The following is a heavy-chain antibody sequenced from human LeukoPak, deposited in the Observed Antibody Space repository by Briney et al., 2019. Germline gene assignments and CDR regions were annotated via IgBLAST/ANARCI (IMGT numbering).Heavy chain of an antibody. CDR1: GYTFTSYD. J-gene: IGHJ4*02. CDR2: MNPNSGNT. V-gene: IGHV1-18*01. Sequence: ASVKVSCKASGYTFTSYDINWVRQATGQGLEWMGWMNPNSGNTNYAQKLQGRVTMTTDTSTSTAYMELRSLRSDDTAVYYCARHDGYCSGGSCYGYFDYWGQGTLVTVSS. D-gene: IGHD2-15*01. CDR3: ARHDGYCSGGSCYGYFDY.